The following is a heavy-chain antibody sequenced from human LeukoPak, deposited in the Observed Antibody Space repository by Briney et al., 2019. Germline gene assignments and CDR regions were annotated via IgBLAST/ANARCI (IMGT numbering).Heavy chain of an antibody. CDR3: ARDVGGSLDY. CDR1: GFTFSTYW. V-gene: IGHV3-7*01. D-gene: IGHD1-26*01. CDR2: IKEDESAR. J-gene: IGHJ4*02. Sequence: GGSLRLSCAASGFTFSTYWMAWVRQAPGKGLEWVANIKEDESARHQADSVKGRFTISRDNAKKSVYLQMSSLRGEDTAVYYCARDVGGSLDYWGQGTLVTVS.